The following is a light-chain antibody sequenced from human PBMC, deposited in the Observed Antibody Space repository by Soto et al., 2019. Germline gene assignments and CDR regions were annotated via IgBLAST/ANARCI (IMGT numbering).Light chain of an antibody. CDR2: KAS. CDR1: QSISSW. CDR3: QQYNSYPIT. Sequence: DIQMTQSPSTXXASVGDRVTXXXXASQSISSWLAWYQQKPGKAPKLLIYKASSLESGVPSRFSGSGSGTEFTLTISSLQPDDFATYYCQQYNSYPITFGQGTRLEIK. V-gene: IGKV1-5*03. J-gene: IGKJ5*01.